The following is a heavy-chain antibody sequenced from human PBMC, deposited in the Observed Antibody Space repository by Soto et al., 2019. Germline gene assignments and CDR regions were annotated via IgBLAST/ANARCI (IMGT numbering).Heavy chain of an antibody. CDR3: AVGGYCSSTSCYGFAGY. CDR1: GFTFSSYA. D-gene: IGHD2-2*01. V-gene: IGHV3-64*01. Sequence: EVQLVESGGGLVQPGGSLRLSCAASGFTFSSYAMHWVRQAPGKGLEYVSAISSNGGSTYYANSVKGRFTISRDNSKNTLYLQMGSLRAEDMAVYYCAVGGYCSSTSCYGFAGYWGQGTLVTVSS. CDR2: ISSNGGST. J-gene: IGHJ4*02.